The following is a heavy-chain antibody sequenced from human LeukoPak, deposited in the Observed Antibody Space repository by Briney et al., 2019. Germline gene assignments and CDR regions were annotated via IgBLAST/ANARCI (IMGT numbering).Heavy chain of an antibody. Sequence: PGGSLRLSCAASGFTFSSYAMSWVRQAPGKGLEWVSAISGSGGSTYYADSVKGRFTISRDNSKNTLYLQMNSLKTEDTAVYYCTTEGRLGIAARGDAFDIWGQGTMVTVSS. CDR2: ISGSGGST. D-gene: IGHD6-6*01. J-gene: IGHJ3*02. CDR3: TTEGRLGIAARGDAFDI. V-gene: IGHV3-23*01. CDR1: GFTFSSYA.